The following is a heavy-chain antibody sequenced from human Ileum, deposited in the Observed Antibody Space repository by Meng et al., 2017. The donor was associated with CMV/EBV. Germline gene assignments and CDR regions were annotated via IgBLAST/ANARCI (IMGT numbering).Heavy chain of an antibody. CDR1: GFTLNSFA. Sequence: GESLKISCAVSGFTLNSFAMSWVRQAPGRRLEWVAASGDSGASASYANSVKGRFTVSRDHSKNTLYLQMNSLRAEDTAVYHCAKADCGSGGCKLIDYWGQGTLVTVSS. V-gene: IGHV3-23*01. J-gene: IGHJ4*02. CDR3: AKADCGSGGCKLIDY. D-gene: IGHD2-15*01. CDR2: SGDSGASA.